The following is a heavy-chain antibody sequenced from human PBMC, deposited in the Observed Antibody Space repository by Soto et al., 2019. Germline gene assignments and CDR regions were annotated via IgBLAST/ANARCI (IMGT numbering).Heavy chain of an antibody. D-gene: IGHD2-21*02. J-gene: IGHJ6*02. Sequence: QVQLVQSGAEVKKPGASVKVSCKASGYTFTSYGISWVRQAPGQGREWMGWISAYNGNTNYAQKLQGRVTMTTDTSTSTAYMELRSLRSDDTAVYYCARFVVTANDYYYGMDVWGQGTTVTVSS. CDR3: ARFVVTANDYYYGMDV. V-gene: IGHV1-18*04. CDR1: GYTFTSYG. CDR2: ISAYNGNT.